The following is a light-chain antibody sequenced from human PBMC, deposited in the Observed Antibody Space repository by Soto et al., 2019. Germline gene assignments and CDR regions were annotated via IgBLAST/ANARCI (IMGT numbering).Light chain of an antibody. V-gene: IGKV3-11*01. CDR3: QQRSNWPPT. J-gene: IGKJ1*01. CDR1: QSVSSY. CDR2: DAS. Sequence: EIVLTQSPATLSLSPGERATLSCRASQSVSSYLAWYQQKPGQAPRLLIYDASNRATGIPARFSGSGSGTDFTLTISSLEPEDFAVYYCQQRSNWPPTFGQGTTVGI.